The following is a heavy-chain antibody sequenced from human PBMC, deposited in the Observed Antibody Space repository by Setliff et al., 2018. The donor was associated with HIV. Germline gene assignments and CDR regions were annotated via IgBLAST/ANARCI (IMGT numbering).Heavy chain of an antibody. CDR2: INLSGST. D-gene: IGHD3-22*01. CDR3: AIHRPYYYDSSGYYYEGIIDY. V-gene: IGHV4-34*01. J-gene: IGHJ4*02. Sequence: PSETLSLTCAVYGGSFSGYYWSWIRQPPGKGLEWNGEINLSGSTNYNPSLKSPVTISVDTPKNQFSLKLSSVTAADTAVYYCAIHRPYYYDSSGYYYEGIIDYWGQGTLVTVSS. CDR1: GGSFSGYY.